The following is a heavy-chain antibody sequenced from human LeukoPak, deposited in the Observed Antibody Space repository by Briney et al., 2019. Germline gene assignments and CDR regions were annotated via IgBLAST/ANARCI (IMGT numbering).Heavy chain of an antibody. V-gene: IGHV4-39*01. CDR2: IYYSGST. CDR1: GGSISSSSYY. J-gene: IGHJ4*02. D-gene: IGHD4-11*01. Sequence: SETLSLTCTVSGGSISSSSYYWGWIRQPPGKGLEWIGSIYYSGSTYYNPSLKSRVTISVDTSKNQFSLKLSSVTAADTAVYYCARWTYRNYFDYWGQGTLVTVSS. CDR3: ARWTYRNYFDY.